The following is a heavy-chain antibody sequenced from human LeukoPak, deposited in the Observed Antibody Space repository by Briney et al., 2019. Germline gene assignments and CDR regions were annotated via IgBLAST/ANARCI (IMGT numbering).Heavy chain of an antibody. CDR1: GYTFTGYY. CDR2: INPNSGGT. J-gene: IGHJ4*02. D-gene: IGHD3-10*01. V-gene: IGHV1-2*06. Sequence: ASVKVSCKASGYTFTGYYMHWVRQAPGQGLEWMGRINPNSGGTNYAQKFQGRVTMTRDTSISTAYMELSRLRSDDTAVYYCARELRITMVRGVMNYWGQGTLVTVSS. CDR3: ARELRITMVRGVMNY.